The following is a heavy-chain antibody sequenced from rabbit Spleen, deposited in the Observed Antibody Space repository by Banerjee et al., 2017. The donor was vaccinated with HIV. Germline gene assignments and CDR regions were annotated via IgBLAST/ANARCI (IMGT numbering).Heavy chain of an antibody. Sequence: QSLVESGGGLVQPEGSLTLTCTASGFSFSSRYYMCWVRQAPGKGLEWIACIYAGSSGNTYYASWAKGRFTISKTSSTTVTLQMTSLTAADTATYFCARETSSGWGVVSYYFNLWGPGTLVTVS. CDR1: GFSFSSRYY. CDR2: IYAGSSGNT. V-gene: IGHV1S40*01. D-gene: IGHD4-1*01. CDR3: ARETSSGWGVVSYYFNL. J-gene: IGHJ4*01.